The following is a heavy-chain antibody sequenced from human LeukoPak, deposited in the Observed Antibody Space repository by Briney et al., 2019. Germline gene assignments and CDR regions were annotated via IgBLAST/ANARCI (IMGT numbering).Heavy chain of an antibody. V-gene: IGHV1-18*01. CDR1: GYTFTSYG. CDR2: ISAYNGNT. J-gene: IGHJ4*02. D-gene: IGHD6-19*01. Sequence: ASVKVSCKASGYTFTSYGISWVRQAPGQGLEWMGRISAYNGNTNYAQKLQGRVTMTTDTSTSTAYMELRSLRSDDTAVYYCARDLRGYSSGWYGTLGDYWGQGTLVTVSS. CDR3: ARDLRGYSSGWYGTLGDY.